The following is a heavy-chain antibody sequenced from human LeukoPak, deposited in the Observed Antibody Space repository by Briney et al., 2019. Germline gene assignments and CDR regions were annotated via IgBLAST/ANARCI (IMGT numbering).Heavy chain of an antibody. D-gene: IGHD6-19*01. Sequence: PSETLSLTCTVSGGSVSSGSYYWSWIRQPPGKGLEWIGYIYYSGSTNYNPSLKSRVTISVDTSKNQFSLKLSSVTAADTAVYYCARYSNGVPMEAVAGGYFDYWGQGTLVTVSS. J-gene: IGHJ4*02. CDR1: GGSVSSGSYY. V-gene: IGHV4-61*01. CDR2: IYYSGST. CDR3: ARYSNGVPMEAVAGGYFDY.